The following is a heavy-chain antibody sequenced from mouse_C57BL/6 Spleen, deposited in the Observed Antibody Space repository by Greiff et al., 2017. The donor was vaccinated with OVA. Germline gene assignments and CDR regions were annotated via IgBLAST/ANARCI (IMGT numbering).Heavy chain of an antibody. D-gene: IGHD2-3*01. Sequence: EVQLQQSGTVLARPGASVKMSCKTSGYTFTSYWMHWVKQRPGQGLEWIGAIYPGNSDTSYNQKFKGKAKLTAVTSASTAYMELSSLTNEDSAVYYCTRRKNDGYSVYYFDYWGQGTTLTVSS. CDR2: IYPGNSDT. CDR3: TRRKNDGYSVYYFDY. J-gene: IGHJ2*01. V-gene: IGHV1-5*01. CDR1: GYTFTSYW.